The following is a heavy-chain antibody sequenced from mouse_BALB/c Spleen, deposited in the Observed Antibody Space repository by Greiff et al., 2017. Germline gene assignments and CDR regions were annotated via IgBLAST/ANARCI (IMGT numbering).Heavy chain of an antibody. V-gene: IGHV5-9-4*01. CDR1: GFTFSSYA. CDR2: ISSGGSYT. CDR3: ARDPFAY. J-gene: IGHJ3*01. Sequence: EVKLVESGGGLVKPGGSLKLSCAASGFTFSSYAMSWVRQSPEKRLEWVAEISSGGSYTYYPDTVTGRFTISRDTAKNTLYLEMSSLRSEDTAMYYCARDPFAYWGQGTLVTVSA.